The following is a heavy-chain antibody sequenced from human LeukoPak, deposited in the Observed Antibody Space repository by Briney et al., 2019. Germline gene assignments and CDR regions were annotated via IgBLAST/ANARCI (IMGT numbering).Heavy chain of an antibody. CDR3: VKNSGIWSF. V-gene: IGHV3-23*01. D-gene: IGHD1-26*01. CDR1: GFTFNDAV. CDR2: ISGDGGVT. Sequence: GGSLRLSCAASGFTFNDAVMSWVRQPPGKGLEWVSAISGDGGVTYYADSVRGRFTTSRDNSKNMLYLQMTSLRVEDTATYYCVKNSGIWSFWGRGTLAAVSS. J-gene: IGHJ4*02.